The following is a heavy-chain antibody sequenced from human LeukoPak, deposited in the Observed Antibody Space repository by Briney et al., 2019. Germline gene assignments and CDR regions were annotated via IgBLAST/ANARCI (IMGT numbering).Heavy chain of an antibody. CDR1: GFTFSSYA. CDR2: ISGSGGST. CDR3: AKLRTIWFGELLDKTIDY. Sequence: GGSLRLSCAASGFTFSSYAMSWVRQAPGKGLEWVSAISGSGGSTYYADSVKGRFTISRDNSKNTLYLQMNSLRAEDTAVYYCAKLRTIWFGELLDKTIDYWGQGILATVSS. D-gene: IGHD3-10*01. J-gene: IGHJ4*02. V-gene: IGHV3-23*01.